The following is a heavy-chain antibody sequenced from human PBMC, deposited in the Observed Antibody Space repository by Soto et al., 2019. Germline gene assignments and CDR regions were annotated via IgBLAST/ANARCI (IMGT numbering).Heavy chain of an antibody. CDR3: VVATQPYYFDY. Sequence: QVQLVQSGAEVKKPGASVKVSCKASGYTFTSYGISWVRQAPGQGLEWMGRISAYNGNANYAQKLQGRVTMTADTSTSAEYMEMRRLRSDGTDVYYCVVATQPYYFDYWCQGSLDTFSS. CDR1: GYTFTSYG. CDR2: ISAYNGNA. D-gene: IGHD2-15*01. V-gene: IGHV1-18*01. J-gene: IGHJ4*02.